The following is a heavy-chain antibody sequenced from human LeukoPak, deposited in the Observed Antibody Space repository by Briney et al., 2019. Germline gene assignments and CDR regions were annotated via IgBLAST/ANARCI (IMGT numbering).Heavy chain of an antibody. D-gene: IGHD4-23*01. CDR1: GFTFSKAW. J-gene: IGHJ4*02. V-gene: IGHV3-15*05. CDR2: IKAKPEGGTT. CDR3: TSSGSRWDYFDY. Sequence: GGSLRLSCAASGFTFSKAWMIWVRQAPGKGLEWVARIKAKPEGGTTDYAAPVKGRFTISRDDSKNTLYLQMNSLKTEDTAVYYCTSSGSRWDYFDYWGQGTLATVSS.